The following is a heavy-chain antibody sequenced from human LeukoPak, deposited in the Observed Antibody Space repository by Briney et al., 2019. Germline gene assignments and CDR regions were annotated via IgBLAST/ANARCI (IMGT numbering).Heavy chain of an antibody. D-gene: IGHD2-2*02. CDR3: VRAVPAAILGAFDI. CDR1: GFTFNDYY. CDR2: INSGGSPI. J-gene: IGHJ3*02. V-gene: IGHV3-11*04. Sequence: GGSLRLSFAASGFTFNDYYMSWIRQAPGKGLEWVSYINSGGSPIYYADSVKGRFTISRDNAKNSLYLQMNSLRAEDTAIYYCVRAVPAAILGAFDIWGQGTMVTVSS.